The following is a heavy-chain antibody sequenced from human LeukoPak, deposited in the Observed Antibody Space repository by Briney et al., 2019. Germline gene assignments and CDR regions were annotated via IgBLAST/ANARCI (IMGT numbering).Heavy chain of an antibody. V-gene: IGHV4-59*01. D-gene: IGHD4-23*01. CDR3: ARLGSPQGYGGNKAFDI. CDR1: GGSISSYY. CDR2: IYYSGST. J-gene: IGHJ3*02. Sequence: KPSETLSLTCTVSGGSISSYYWSWIRQPPGKGLEWIGYIYYSGSTNFNPSLKSRVTISVDTSKNQFSLKLSSVTAADTAVYYCARLGSPQGYGGNKAFDIWGQGTMVTVSS.